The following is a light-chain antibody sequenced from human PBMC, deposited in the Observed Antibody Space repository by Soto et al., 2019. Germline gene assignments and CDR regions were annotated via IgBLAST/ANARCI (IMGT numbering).Light chain of an antibody. CDR1: QSISTS. J-gene: IGKJ1*01. Sequence: DIQMTQSPSTLSASVGDRVTITCRATQSISTSLAWYQQKPGKAPNLLISGASHLESGVPSRFSGSGSGTEFTVTISSLQPGDLLSCYFLQDYTCSTVGQGTKVQI. CDR3: LQDYTCST. V-gene: IGKV1-5*01. CDR2: GAS.